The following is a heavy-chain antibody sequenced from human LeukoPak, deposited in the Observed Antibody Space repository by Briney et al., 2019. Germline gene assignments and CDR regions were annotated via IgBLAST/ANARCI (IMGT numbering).Heavy chain of an antibody. V-gene: IGHV7-4-1*02. CDR2: INTNTGNP. D-gene: IGHD3-10*01. Sequence: ASVKVSCKASGYTFTGYAMNWVRQPPGQGLEWMGWINTNTGNPTYAQGFTGRFVFSLDTSVSTAYLQISSLKSDDTAVYYCAREAGSLDYWGQGTLVTVSS. J-gene: IGHJ4*02. CDR3: AREAGSLDY. CDR1: GYTFTGYA.